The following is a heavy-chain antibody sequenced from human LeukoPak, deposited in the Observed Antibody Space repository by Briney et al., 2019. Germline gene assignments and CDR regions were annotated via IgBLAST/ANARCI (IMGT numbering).Heavy chain of an antibody. V-gene: IGHV3-21*01. CDR1: GFTFSSYW. CDR2: ISSSSSYI. J-gene: IGHJ3*02. D-gene: IGHD5-12*01. Sequence: GGSLRLSCAASGFTFSSYWMGWVRQAPGKRLEWVSSISSSSSYIYYADSVKGRFTISRDNAKNSLYLQMNSLRAEDTAVYYCARAYSGYETDAFDIWGQGTMVTVSS. CDR3: ARAYSGYETDAFDI.